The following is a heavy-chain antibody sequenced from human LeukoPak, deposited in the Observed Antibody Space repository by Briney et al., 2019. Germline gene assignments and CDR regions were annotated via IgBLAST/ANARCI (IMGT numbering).Heavy chain of an antibody. Sequence: SETLSLTCTVSGGSISSHYWSWIRQPPGKGLEWIGYIYYSGSTNYNPSLKSRVTISVDRSKNQFSLKLSSVTAADTAVYYCARGYWYFDLWGRGTLVTVSS. V-gene: IGHV4-59*11. CDR2: IYYSGST. J-gene: IGHJ2*01. CDR3: ARGYWYFDL. CDR1: GGSISSHY.